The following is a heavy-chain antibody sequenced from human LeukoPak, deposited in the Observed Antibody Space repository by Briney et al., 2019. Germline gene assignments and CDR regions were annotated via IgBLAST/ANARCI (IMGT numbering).Heavy chain of an antibody. D-gene: IGHD5-18*01. Sequence: TGGSLRLSCAASGFTFSSYWMHWVRQAPGKGLVWVSRINSDGSSTSYADSVKGRFTISRDNSKNTLYLQMSSLRAEDTAVYYCAKEQIGPKTAMVLWGQGTLVTVSS. CDR2: INSDGSST. CDR3: AKEQIGPKTAMVL. J-gene: IGHJ4*02. V-gene: IGHV3-74*01. CDR1: GFTFSSYW.